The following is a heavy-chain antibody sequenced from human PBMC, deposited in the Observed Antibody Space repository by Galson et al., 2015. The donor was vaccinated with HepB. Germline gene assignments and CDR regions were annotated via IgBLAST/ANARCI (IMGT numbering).Heavy chain of an antibody. Sequence: SLRLSCAASGFTFSSYGMHWVRQAPGKGLEWVAVISYDGSNKYYADSVKGRFTISRDNSKNTLYLQMNSLRAEDTAVYYCAKEEWYQLLNYYYYMDVWGKGTTVTVSS. J-gene: IGHJ6*03. V-gene: IGHV3-30*18. D-gene: IGHD2-2*01. CDR2: ISYDGSNK. CDR1: GFTFSSYG. CDR3: AKEEWYQLLNYYYYMDV.